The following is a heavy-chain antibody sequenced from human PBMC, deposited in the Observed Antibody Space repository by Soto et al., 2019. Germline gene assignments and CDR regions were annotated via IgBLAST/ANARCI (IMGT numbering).Heavy chain of an antibody. CDR3: ARLQAAAGDNDLTFDY. J-gene: IGHJ4*02. CDR1: VYSFTSYW. Sequence: EVQLVQSGAEVKKPGESLRISCKGSVYSFTSYWINRERQKPGKCLEWMGRIDPSDSYTNYSPSFQGHVTISADKSISTAYLQWSSLKASDTAMYYCARLQAAAGDNDLTFDYWGQGTLVTVCS. V-gene: IGHV5-10-1*01. D-gene: IGHD6-13*01. CDR2: IDPSDSYT.